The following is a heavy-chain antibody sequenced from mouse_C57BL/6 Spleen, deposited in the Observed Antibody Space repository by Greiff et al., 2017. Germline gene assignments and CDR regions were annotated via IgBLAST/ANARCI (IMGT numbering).Heavy chain of an antibody. CDR3: ARDWDGYSWFAY. D-gene: IGHD2-3*01. J-gene: IGHJ3*01. V-gene: IGHV3-1*01. CDR2: ISYSGST. Sequence: VQLKESGPGMVKPSQSLSLTCTVTGYSITSGYDWHWIRHFPGNKLEWMGYISYSGSTNYNPSLKSRISITHDTSKNHFFLKLNSVTTEDTATYYCARDWDGYSWFAYWGQGTLVTVSA. CDR1: GYSITSGYD.